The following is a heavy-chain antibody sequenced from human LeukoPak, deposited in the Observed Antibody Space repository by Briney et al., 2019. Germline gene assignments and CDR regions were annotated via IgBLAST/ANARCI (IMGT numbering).Heavy chain of an antibody. V-gene: IGHV4-34*01. D-gene: IGHD2-8*01. CDR2: INHSGST. CDR3: ARVKKEGYCTNGVCSGYWYFDL. CDR1: GGSFSGYY. J-gene: IGHJ2*01. Sequence: SETLSLTCAVYGGSFSGYYWSWIRQPPGKGLEWIGEINHSGSTNYNPSLKSRVTISVDTSKNQFSLKLSSVTAADTAVYYCARVKKEGYCTNGVCSGYWYFDLWGRGTLVTVSS.